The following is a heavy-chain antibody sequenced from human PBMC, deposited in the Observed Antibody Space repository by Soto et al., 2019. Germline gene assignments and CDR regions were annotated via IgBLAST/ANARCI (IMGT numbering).Heavy chain of an antibody. CDR1: RWTFRSYA. Sequence: SVQVSFKASRWTFRSYAISWVRQAPGQGLEWMGGIIPIFGTANYAQKFQGRVTITADESTSTAYMELSSLRSEDTAVYYCARAKNSSNHVPVYWGQGTLVTVSS. V-gene: IGHV1-69*13. CDR3: ARAKNSSNHVPVY. J-gene: IGHJ4*02. CDR2: IIPIFGTA.